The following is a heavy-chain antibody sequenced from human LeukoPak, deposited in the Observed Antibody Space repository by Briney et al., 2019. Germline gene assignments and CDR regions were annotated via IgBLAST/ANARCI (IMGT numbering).Heavy chain of an antibody. CDR3: ARDNYYDSSGAIDY. CDR1: GGSISSGDYY. D-gene: IGHD3-22*01. V-gene: IGHV4-30-4*01. CDR2: IYYSGST. Sequence: SETLSLTCTVSGGSISSGDYYWSWIRQPPGKGLEWIGYIYYSGSTYYNPSLKSRVTISVDTSKNQFSLKLSSVTAADTAVYYCARDNYYDSSGAIDYRGQGTLVTVSS. J-gene: IGHJ4*02.